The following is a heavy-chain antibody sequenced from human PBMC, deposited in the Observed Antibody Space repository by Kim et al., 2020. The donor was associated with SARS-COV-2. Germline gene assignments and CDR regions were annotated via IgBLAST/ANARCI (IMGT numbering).Heavy chain of an antibody. CDR2: INHSGST. J-gene: IGHJ6*02. Sequence: SETLSLTCAVYGGSFSGYYWSWIRQPPGKGLEWIGEINHSGSTNYNPSLKSRVTISVDTSKNQFSLKLSSATAADTAVYYCARGSEGITMIVVVKPYYYYGMDVWGQGTTVTVSS. D-gene: IGHD3-22*01. V-gene: IGHV4-34*01. CDR1: GGSFSGYY. CDR3: ARGSEGITMIVVVKPYYYYGMDV.